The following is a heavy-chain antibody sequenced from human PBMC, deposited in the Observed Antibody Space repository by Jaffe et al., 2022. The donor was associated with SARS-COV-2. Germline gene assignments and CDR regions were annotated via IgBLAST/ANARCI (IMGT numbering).Heavy chain of an antibody. CDR2: ISGSGDKT. Sequence: EVQLLESGGGLVQPGGSLRLSCAASGFTFSDYVMTWVRQAPGKGLEWVSTISGSGDKTYYADSVKGRFTISRDISENTLYLQMNYLRVEDTAVYYCAKDRTTATTYWFDPWGQGTLVTVSS. D-gene: IGHD4-17*01. CDR1: GFTFSDYV. CDR3: AKDRTTATTYWFDP. V-gene: IGHV3-23*01. J-gene: IGHJ5*02.